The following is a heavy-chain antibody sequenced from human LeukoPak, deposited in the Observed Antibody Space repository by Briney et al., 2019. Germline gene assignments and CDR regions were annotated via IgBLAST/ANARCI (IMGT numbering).Heavy chain of an antibody. CDR2: ISGSGGST. D-gene: IGHD1-26*01. Sequence: GGSLRLSCAASGFTFSNAWMSWVRQAPGKGLEWVSAISGSGGSTYYADSVKGRFTISRDNSKNTLYLQMNSLRAEDTAVYYCAKVRLNSGSYYGEYYFDYWGQGTLVTASS. CDR3: AKVRLNSGSYYGEYYFDY. CDR1: GFTFSNAW. V-gene: IGHV3-23*01. J-gene: IGHJ4*02.